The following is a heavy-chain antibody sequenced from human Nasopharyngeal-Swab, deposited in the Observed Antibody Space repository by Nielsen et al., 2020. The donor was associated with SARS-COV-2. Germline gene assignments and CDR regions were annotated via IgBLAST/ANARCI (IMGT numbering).Heavy chain of an antibody. D-gene: IGHD5-24*01. CDR2: INPSGTST. V-gene: IGHV1-46*02. J-gene: IGHJ4*02. CDR3: ARAAIDQHFDL. CDR1: GYIFNDHF. Sequence: ASVTVSCKAPGYIFNDHFIHWVRQAPGQGLAWMGIINPSGTSTTHAQRFQGRVTMTRDPSTSTVYMELSSLRSGDTAVYYCARAAIDQHFDLWGPGTLVTVSS.